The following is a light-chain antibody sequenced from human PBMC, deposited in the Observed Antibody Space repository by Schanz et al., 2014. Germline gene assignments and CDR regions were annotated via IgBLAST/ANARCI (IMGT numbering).Light chain of an antibody. V-gene: IGLV1-44*01. CDR3: CSYAGSNTFV. J-gene: IGLJ2*01. Sequence: QSVLTQPPSASGTPGQSVTISCSGSSSNIGSNPVNWYQQVPGTAPKLLIYENIQRPSGVPDRFSGSKSGNTASLTISGLQAEDEAHYYCCSYAGSNTFVFGGGTKLTVL. CDR2: ENI. CDR1: SSNIGSNP.